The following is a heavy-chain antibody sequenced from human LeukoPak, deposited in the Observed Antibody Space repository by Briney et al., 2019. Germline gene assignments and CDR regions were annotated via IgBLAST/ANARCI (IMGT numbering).Heavy chain of an antibody. CDR2: TITDGTMA. V-gene: IGHV3-48*03. CDR1: AFTFNNYE. CDR3: ARERIDCGGDCYNY. Sequence: AGSLTLSCAGYAFTFNNYEMDWDRQAPGRGREWISYTITDGTMASHEGSVRGRVTISRDNAKNSLYLQMNSLRADDTAVYYCARERIDCGGDCYNYWGQGTLATVSS. D-gene: IGHD2-21*02. J-gene: IGHJ4*02.